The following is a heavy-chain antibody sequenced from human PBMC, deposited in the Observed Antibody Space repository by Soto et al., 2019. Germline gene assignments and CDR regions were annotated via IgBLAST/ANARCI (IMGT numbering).Heavy chain of an antibody. V-gene: IGHV3-53*04. CDR2: IYSGGST. CDR3: ARDRAYYDYIWGSYRPGAFDI. Sequence: PGGSLRLSCAASGFTVSSNYMSWVRQAPGKGLEWVSVIYSGGSTYYADSVKGRFTISRHNSKNTLYPQMNSLRAEDTAVYYCARDRAYYDYIWGSYRPGAFDIWGQGTMVTV. CDR1: GFTVSSNY. D-gene: IGHD3-16*02. J-gene: IGHJ3*02.